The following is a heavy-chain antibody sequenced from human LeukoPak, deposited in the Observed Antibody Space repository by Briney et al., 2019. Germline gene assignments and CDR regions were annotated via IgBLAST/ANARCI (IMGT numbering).Heavy chain of an antibody. CDR1: GGSTGGSISTYY. Sequence: SETLSLTCTVSGGSTGGSISTYYWSWIRQPPGKGLEWIGYIHYSGNTNYNPSLKSRVTVSVDTSKNQFSLKLSSVTAADTAVYYRARRSLHSTSWYTGWYLDLWGRGTLVTVSS. V-gene: IGHV4-59*08. CDR3: ARRSLHSTSWYTGWYLDL. J-gene: IGHJ2*01. D-gene: IGHD6-13*01. CDR2: IHYSGNT.